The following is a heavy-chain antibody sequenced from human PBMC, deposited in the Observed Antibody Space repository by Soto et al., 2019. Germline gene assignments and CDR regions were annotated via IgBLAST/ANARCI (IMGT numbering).Heavy chain of an antibody. CDR2: IYYSGST. D-gene: IGHD5-12*01. Sequence: PSETLSLTCTVSGGSISSYYWSWIRQPPGKGLEWIGYIYYSGSTNYNPSLKRRVTISVDTSKNQFSLKLSSVTAADTAVYYCARETRIVATRRNWFDPWGQGTLVTVSS. J-gene: IGHJ5*02. CDR3: ARETRIVATRRNWFDP. CDR1: GGSISSYY. V-gene: IGHV4-59*01.